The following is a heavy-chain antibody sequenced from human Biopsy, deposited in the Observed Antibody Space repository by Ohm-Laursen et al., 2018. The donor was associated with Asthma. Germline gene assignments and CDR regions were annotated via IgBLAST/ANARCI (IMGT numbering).Heavy chain of an antibody. Sequence: SSVKVSCKASGGTFGNYAISWVRQAPGLGLEWMGGISPVFGSTNIAQKFQGRVTITRDTSASTAYMELSSLRSEDTAVYYCARTYYDFLTGQVNDAFAIWGQGTMVTVSS. CDR1: GGTFGNYA. V-gene: IGHV1-69*05. CDR2: ISPVFGST. CDR3: ARTYYDFLTGQVNDAFAI. D-gene: IGHD3-9*01. J-gene: IGHJ3*02.